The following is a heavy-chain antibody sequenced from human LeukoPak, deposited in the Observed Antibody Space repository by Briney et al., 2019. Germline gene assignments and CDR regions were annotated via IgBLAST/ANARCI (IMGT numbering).Heavy chain of an antibody. V-gene: IGHV3-7*01. CDR1: GFTFSSYW. J-gene: IGHJ6*03. D-gene: IGHD3-22*01. Sequence: GGSLRLSCAASGFTFSSYWMSWVRQAPGKGLEWVANIKQDGSEKYYVDSVKGRFTISRDNAKNSLYLQMNSLRAEDTAVYYCTRAPRSSGYYSYYYYMDVWGKGTTVTVSS. CDR2: IKQDGSEK. CDR3: TRAPRSSGYYSYYYYMDV.